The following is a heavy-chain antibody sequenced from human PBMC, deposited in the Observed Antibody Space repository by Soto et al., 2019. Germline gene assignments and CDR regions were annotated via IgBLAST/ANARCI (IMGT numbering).Heavy chain of an antibody. Sequence: QVQLVQSGAEVKKPGSSVKVSCKASGGTFSSYAISWVRQAPGQGLEWMGGIIPIFGTANYAQKFQGRVMITADKSTSTAYMELSSLRSEDTAVYYCARDAGDILTGYYTDWGQGTLVTVSS. CDR1: GGTFSSYA. CDR2: IIPIFGTA. J-gene: IGHJ4*02. D-gene: IGHD3-9*01. CDR3: ARDAGDILTGYYTD. V-gene: IGHV1-69*06.